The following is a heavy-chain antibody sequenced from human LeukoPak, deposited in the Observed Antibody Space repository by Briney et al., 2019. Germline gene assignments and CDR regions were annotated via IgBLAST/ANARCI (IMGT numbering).Heavy chain of an antibody. Sequence: SETLSLTCTVSGGSISSSSYYWGWIRQPPGKGLEWIGSIYYSGSTYYNPSLKSRVTISVDTSKNQFSLKLSSVTAADTAVYYCARARLEYSSSPLRYYFDYWGQGTLVTVSS. J-gene: IGHJ4*02. V-gene: IGHV4-39*07. CDR1: GGSISSSSYY. CDR2: IYYSGST. CDR3: ARARLEYSSSPLRYYFDY. D-gene: IGHD6-6*01.